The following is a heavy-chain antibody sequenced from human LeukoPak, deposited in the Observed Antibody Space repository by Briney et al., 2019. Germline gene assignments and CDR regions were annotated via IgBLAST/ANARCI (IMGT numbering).Heavy chain of an antibody. V-gene: IGHV1-2*02. Sequence: ASVKVSFKASGYTFTGYYMHWVRQAPGQGLEWMGWINPNSGGTNYAQKCQGRVTMTRDTSISTAYMELSRLRSDDTAVYYCARVDSSGYIGAFDIWGQGTMVTVSS. D-gene: IGHD3-22*01. CDR2: INPNSGGT. CDR1: GYTFTGYY. J-gene: IGHJ3*02. CDR3: ARVDSSGYIGAFDI.